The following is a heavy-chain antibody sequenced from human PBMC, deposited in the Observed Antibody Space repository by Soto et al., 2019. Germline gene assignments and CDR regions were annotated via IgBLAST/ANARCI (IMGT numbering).Heavy chain of an antibody. J-gene: IGHJ6*02. Sequence: EVQLLESGGDLVQPGGSLRLSCAASGFTFSSHAISWVRQAPGKGLEWVSAISGTGVSTFYADSVKGRFTISRDNSKNTLYLQMNSLRVEDTAIYYWAKNRDGYYYTGTDVWGQGPKVTVSS. CDR3: AKNRDGYYYTGTDV. V-gene: IGHV3-23*01. CDR1: GFTFSSHA. CDR2: ISGTGVST.